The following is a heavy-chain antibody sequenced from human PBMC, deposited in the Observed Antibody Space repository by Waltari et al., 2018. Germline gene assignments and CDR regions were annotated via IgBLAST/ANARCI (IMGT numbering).Heavy chain of an antibody. Sequence: EVQLLESGETSLQPGGSLRLSCTASGFSFSNYGLTWVRQAPGKGLEVVSAISLDGGATFYGGAGRCRSTISRDNSKNTVYLEINSLRVDDTAKYYCARWSVSGSYYDSWGQGILVAVSS. J-gene: IGHJ4*02. CDR3: ARWSVSGSYYDS. CDR2: ISLDGGAT. CDR1: GFSFSNYG. D-gene: IGHD3-10*01. V-gene: IGHV3-23*01.